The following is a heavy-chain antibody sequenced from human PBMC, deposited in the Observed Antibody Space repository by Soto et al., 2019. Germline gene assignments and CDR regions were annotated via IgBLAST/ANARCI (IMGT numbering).Heavy chain of an antibody. D-gene: IGHD1-1*01. V-gene: IGHV3-30-3*01. CDR3: ARDRLRYNWNDFPYYYYGMDV. Sequence: QVQLVESGGGVVQPGRSLRLSCAASGFTFSSYAMHWVRQAPGKGLEWVAVISHDGSNKYYADSVKGRFTICRDNSKNTLYLQMNSLRAEDTAVYYCARDRLRYNWNDFPYYYYGMDVWGQGTTVTVSS. J-gene: IGHJ6*02. CDR1: GFTFSSYA. CDR2: ISHDGSNK.